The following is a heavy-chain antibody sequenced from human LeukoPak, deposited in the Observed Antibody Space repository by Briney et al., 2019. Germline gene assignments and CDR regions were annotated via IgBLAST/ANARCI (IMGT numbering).Heavy chain of an antibody. CDR2: INAGNGNT. D-gene: IGHD6-13*01. CDR1: GYTLTSYA. Sequence: ASVKVSCKASGYTLTSYAMHWVSQAPGQRLEWMGWINAGNGNTKYSQKFQGRVTITSDTSASTAYMELSSLRSEDTAVYYCARPRIYSSSWRHEEVYFDYWGQGTLVTVSS. CDR3: ARPRIYSSSWRHEEVYFDY. V-gene: IGHV1-3*01. J-gene: IGHJ4*02.